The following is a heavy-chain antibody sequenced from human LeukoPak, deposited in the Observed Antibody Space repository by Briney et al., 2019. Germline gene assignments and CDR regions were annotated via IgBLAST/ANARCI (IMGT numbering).Heavy chain of an antibody. CDR1: GGSFSGNY. J-gene: IGHJ6*03. Sequence: SETLSLTCAVYGGSFSGNYWSWIRQPPGKGLEWIGDIDHSGTTNYSPSLKSRVTISVDTSKNQFSLKLSSVTAADTAVYYCAGIWTNYYYYYMDVWGKGTTVTVSS. D-gene: IGHD3/OR15-3a*01. CDR3: AGIWTNYYYYYMDV. CDR2: IDHSGTT. V-gene: IGHV4-34*01.